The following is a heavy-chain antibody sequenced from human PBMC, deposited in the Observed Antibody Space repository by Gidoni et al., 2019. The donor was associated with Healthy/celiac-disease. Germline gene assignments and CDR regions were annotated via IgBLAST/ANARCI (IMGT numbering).Heavy chain of an antibody. J-gene: IGHJ1*01. Sequence: EVQLVESGGGLVQPGGSLRLSCAASGSTFSSYAMSWVRQAPGKGREWVSAISGSGGSTYYADSVKGRFTISRDNSKNTLYLQMNSLRAEDTAVYYCAKMDYYDSSGYYHAEYFQHWGQGTLVTVSS. CDR1: GSTFSSYA. CDR2: ISGSGGST. V-gene: IGHV3-23*04. CDR3: AKMDYYDSSGYYHAEYFQH. D-gene: IGHD3-22*01.